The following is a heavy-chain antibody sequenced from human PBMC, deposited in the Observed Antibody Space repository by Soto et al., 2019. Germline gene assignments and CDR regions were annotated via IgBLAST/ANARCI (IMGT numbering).Heavy chain of an antibody. CDR1: GFTFSSYG. CDR2: ISYDGSNK. J-gene: IGHJ6*03. Sequence: GGSLRLSCAASGFTFSSYGMHWVRQDPGKGLEWVAVISYDGSNKYYADSVKGRFTISRDNSKNTLYLQMNSLRAEDTAVYYCAKDVYCSGGSCYSRYYYYYMDVWGKGTTVTISS. D-gene: IGHD2-15*01. V-gene: IGHV3-30*18. CDR3: AKDVYCSGGSCYSRYYYYYMDV.